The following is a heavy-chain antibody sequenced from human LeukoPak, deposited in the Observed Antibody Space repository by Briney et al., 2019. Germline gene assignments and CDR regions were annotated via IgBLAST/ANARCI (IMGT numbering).Heavy chain of an antibody. V-gene: IGHV4-34*01. J-gene: IGHJ6*04. CDR3: ARGPPSLRYFAGSPTYGMDV. D-gene: IGHD3-9*01. Sequence: SATLSLTCAVYAPSFSGYYWSWIRHPPGKGLGWLGEINHSGNTNYNPPLKSRVTISVDTSKNQFSLNLTSVAAADSAAYYCARGPPSLRYFAGSPTYGMDVWGKGTTVTVSS. CDR2: INHSGNT. CDR1: APSFSGYY.